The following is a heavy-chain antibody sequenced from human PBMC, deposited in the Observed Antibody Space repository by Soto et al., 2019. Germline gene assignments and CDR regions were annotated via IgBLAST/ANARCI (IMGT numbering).Heavy chain of an antibody. D-gene: IGHD2-21*01. CDR1: GAALNSGNYY. CDR2: IYVTGAV. J-gene: IGHJ5*02. Sequence: SETLSLTCSVSGAALNSGNYYWSWIRQVPGKGLECIGHIYVTGAVDYNPSLRDRIAISQDTSERQFSLNLRLVTAADTAVYYCARLRIATNNYKWFDPWGQGTLVTVSS. V-gene: IGHV4-31*03. CDR3: ARLRIATNNYKWFDP.